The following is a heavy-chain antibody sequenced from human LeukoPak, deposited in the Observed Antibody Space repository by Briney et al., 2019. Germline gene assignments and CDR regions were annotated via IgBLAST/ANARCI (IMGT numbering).Heavy chain of an antibody. J-gene: IGHJ4*02. V-gene: IGHV4-4*07. CDR2: IYTSGST. D-gene: IGHD3-22*01. Sequence: PSETLSLTCTVSGGSISSYYWSWIRQPAGKGLEWIGRIYTSGSTNYNPSHKSRVTISVDKSKNHFSLKLSSVTAADTAVYYCARDQPFYDSSGYQYYFDYWGQGTLVTVSS. CDR3: ARDQPFYDSSGYQYYFDY. CDR1: GGSISSYY.